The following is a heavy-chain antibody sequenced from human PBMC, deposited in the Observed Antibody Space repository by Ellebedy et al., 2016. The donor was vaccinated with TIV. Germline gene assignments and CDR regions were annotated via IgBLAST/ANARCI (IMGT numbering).Heavy chain of an antibody. V-gene: IGHV1-18*01. CDR1: GGTFSSYA. D-gene: IGHD3-10*01. Sequence: ASVKVSCXASGGTFSSYAISWVRQAPGQGLEWMGWISAYNGNTNYAQKLQGRVTMTTDTSTSTAYMELRSLRSDDTAVYYCARAPDYYGSGNDLWGRGTLVTVSS. J-gene: IGHJ2*01. CDR3: ARAPDYYGSGNDL. CDR2: ISAYNGNT.